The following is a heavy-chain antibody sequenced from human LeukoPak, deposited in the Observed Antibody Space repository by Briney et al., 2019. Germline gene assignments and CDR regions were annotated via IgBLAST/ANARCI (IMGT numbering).Heavy chain of an antibody. D-gene: IGHD1-7*01. Sequence: PGGSQRPSCAASGFTFSRYAMHWVRQAPGKGLEWVAVIWYDESNSYYADSVKGRFTISRDNSKKTLYLQMNSLRAEDTAVYYCAKSFLELEAYDYYMDVWVKGTGVTVSS. CDR2: IWYDESNS. J-gene: IGHJ6*03. CDR3: AKSFLELEAYDYYMDV. CDR1: GFTFSRYA. V-gene: IGHV3-33*06.